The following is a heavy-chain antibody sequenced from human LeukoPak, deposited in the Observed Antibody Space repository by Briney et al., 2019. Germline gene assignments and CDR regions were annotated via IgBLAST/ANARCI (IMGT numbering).Heavy chain of an antibody. V-gene: IGHV3-33*08. J-gene: IGHJ3*02. CDR1: GFTFSSYG. CDR3: ARDEAVMTTVLSDAFDI. CDR2: IWYDGSKK. D-gene: IGHD4-17*01. Sequence: GGSLRLSCAASGFTFSSYGMHWVRQAPGKGLEWAALIWYDGSKKFYTDSVKGRFTISRDNSKNTLYLQMNSLRAEDTAVYYCARDEAVMTTVLSDAFDIWGQGTMVTVSS.